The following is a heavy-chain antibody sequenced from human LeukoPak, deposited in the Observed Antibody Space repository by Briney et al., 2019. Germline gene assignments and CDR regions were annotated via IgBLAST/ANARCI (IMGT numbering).Heavy chain of an antibody. CDR3: GRGGKVEQLVLAR. V-gene: IGHV3-74*01. D-gene: IGHD6-13*01. CDR1: GFTFSSYW. Sequence: GGSLRLSCAASGFTFSSYWMHWVRKAPGKGLVWVSRISSDGSSTTYADSVKGRFTISRDNAKNTLYLQMNSLRAEDTAVYYCGRGGKVEQLVLARWGQGSLVTVSS. J-gene: IGHJ4*02. CDR2: ISSDGSST.